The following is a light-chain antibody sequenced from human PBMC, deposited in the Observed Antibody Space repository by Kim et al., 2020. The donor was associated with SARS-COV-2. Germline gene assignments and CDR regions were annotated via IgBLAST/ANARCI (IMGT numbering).Light chain of an antibody. V-gene: IGLV1-47*01. Sequence: GQRVTISCSGSSSNIGVNSVYWFQQLPGTAPKLLIYGNSQRPSGVPDRFSASKSGTSASLAVSGLRSDDEADFYCAAWDDSLSAWVFGGGTKVTVL. J-gene: IGLJ3*02. CDR3: AAWDDSLSAWV. CDR1: SSNIGVNS. CDR2: GNS.